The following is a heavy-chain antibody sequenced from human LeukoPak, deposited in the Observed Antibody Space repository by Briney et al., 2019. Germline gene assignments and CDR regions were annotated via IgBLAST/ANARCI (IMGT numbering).Heavy chain of an antibody. CDR1: GFTFSSYW. CDR3: ARRSGIAVAGAFDY. J-gene: IGHJ4*02. CDR2: INSDGSST. Sequence: HPGGSLRLSCAASGFTFSSYWMHWVRQAPGKGLVWVSRINSDGSSTSYADSVKGRFTISRDNVKNTLYLQMNSLRAEDTAVYYCARRSGIAVAGAFDYWGQGTLVTVSS. D-gene: IGHD6-19*01. V-gene: IGHV3-74*01.